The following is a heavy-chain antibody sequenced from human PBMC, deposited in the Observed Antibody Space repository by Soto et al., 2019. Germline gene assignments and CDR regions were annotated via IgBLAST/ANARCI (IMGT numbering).Heavy chain of an antibody. CDR2: ITHEGSQI. CDR3: AKGRGEMNWANYYGLDV. V-gene: IGHV3-30*18. D-gene: IGHD7-27*01. J-gene: IGHJ6*02. CDR1: GFTFPRFG. Sequence: QVQLVESGGGVVQHGRSLRLSCAASGFTFPRFGMHWVRQAPGKGLEWVALITHEGSQIYYADAVKGRFAISRDNGDNTLSLQMDNLRTEDTATYFCAKGRGEMNWANYYGLDVWGQGTTVTVSS.